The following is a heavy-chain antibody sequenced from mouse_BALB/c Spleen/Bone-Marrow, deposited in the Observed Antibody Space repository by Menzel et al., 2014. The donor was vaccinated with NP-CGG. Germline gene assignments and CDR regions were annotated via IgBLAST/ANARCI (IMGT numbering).Heavy chain of an antibody. CDR1: GFTFSNYW. J-gene: IGHJ3*01. CDR2: IRLKSNNYAT. V-gene: IGHV6-6*02. CDR3: ARYYYGSSRGFAY. D-gene: IGHD1-1*01. Sequence: EVKLQESGGGLVQPGGSMKLSCVASGFTFSNYWTNWVRQSPEKGLEWVAEIRLKSNNYATHYAESVKGRFTISRDDSKSSVYLQMNNLRAEDTGIYYCARYYYGSSRGFAYWGQGTLVTVSA.